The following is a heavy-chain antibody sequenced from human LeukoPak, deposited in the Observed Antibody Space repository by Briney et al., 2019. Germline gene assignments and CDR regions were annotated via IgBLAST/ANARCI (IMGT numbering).Heavy chain of an antibody. D-gene: IGHD4-17*01. V-gene: IGHV1-69*01. Sequence: GASVKVFCKASGGTFSSYAISWVRHAPGQGLVWMGGITPIFGTANYAQKFQGRVTITADESTSTAYMELSSLRSEDTAVYYCARGGGDYVRNAFDIWGQGTMVTVSS. CDR3: ARGGGDYVRNAFDI. J-gene: IGHJ3*02. CDR1: GGTFSSYA. CDR2: ITPIFGTA.